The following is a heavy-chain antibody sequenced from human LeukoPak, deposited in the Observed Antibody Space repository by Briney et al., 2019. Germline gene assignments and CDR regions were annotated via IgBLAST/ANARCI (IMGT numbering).Heavy chain of an antibody. CDR2: ISGSGGST. CDR1: GFTFSSYA. CDR3: SRGPYVDIVATADY. D-gene: IGHD5-12*01. Sequence: PGGSLRLSCAASGFTFSSYAMSWVRQAPGKGLEWVSAISGSGGSTYYADSVKGRFTISRDNPKNTLYLQMNSLRAEDTAVYYCSRGPYVDIVATADYWGQGTLVTVSS. V-gene: IGHV3-23*01. J-gene: IGHJ4*02.